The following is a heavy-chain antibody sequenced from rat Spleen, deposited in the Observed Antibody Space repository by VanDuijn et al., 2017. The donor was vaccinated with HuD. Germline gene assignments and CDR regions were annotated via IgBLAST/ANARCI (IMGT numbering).Heavy chain of an antibody. J-gene: IGHJ2*01. CDR2: IWSNGGT. Sequence: QVQLKESGPGLVQPSQTLSLTCTVPGFSLTSNSVSWIRQPPGKGLEWMGVIWSNGGTDYNSTIKSRLSISRDTSKNQVFLKMNSLRSEDTATYYCTRRGHTMGLTSRYFDYWGQGVMVTVSS. CDR1: GFSLTSNS. V-gene: IGHV2-1*01. CDR3: TRRGHTMGLTSRYFDY. D-gene: IGHD1-9*01.